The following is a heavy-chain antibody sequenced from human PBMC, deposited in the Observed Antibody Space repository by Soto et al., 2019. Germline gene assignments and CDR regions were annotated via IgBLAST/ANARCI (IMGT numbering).Heavy chain of an antibody. CDR3: TRVGKFDY. CDR1: GFTFADYT. Sequence: SLRLSCTGSGFTFADYTMSWVRQAPGKGLEWVGLIRSEANGGTTHYAASVHGGFIISRDDSRGIAFLQMNNLKSEDTAVYYCTRVGKFDYWGQGTLVTVS. D-gene: IGHD1-26*01. CDR2: IRSEANGGTT. V-gene: IGHV3-49*04. J-gene: IGHJ4*02.